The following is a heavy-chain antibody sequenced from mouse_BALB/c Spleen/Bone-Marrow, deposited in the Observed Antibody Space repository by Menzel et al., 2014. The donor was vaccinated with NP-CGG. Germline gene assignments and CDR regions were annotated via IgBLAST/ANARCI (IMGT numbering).Heavy chain of an antibody. CDR2: ISSGSSTI. Sequence: EVNLVDSGGGLVQPGGSRKLSCAASGFTFSSFGMHWVRQAPEKGLEWVAYISSGSSTIFYADTVKGRFTVSRDNPKNTLFLQMTSLRSEDTAMYFCTRGGNWDDFDSWGQGTTLTVSS. V-gene: IGHV5-17*02. CDR1: GFTFSSFG. J-gene: IGHJ2*01. CDR3: TRGGNWDDFDS. D-gene: IGHD4-1*01.